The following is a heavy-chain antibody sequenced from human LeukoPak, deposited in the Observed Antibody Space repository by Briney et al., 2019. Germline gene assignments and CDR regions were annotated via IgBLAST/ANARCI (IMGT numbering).Heavy chain of an antibody. D-gene: IGHD6-13*01. CDR1: GYTFTNYD. Sequence: ASVKVSCKASGYTFTNYDINWVRQATGQGLEWMGWMNPNTGNRVYAQKFQGRVTMTRDTSISTAYMELSRLRSDDTAVYYCARPRGYSSSWYWFDPWGQGTLVTVSS. V-gene: IGHV1-8*01. J-gene: IGHJ5*02. CDR3: ARPRGYSSSWYWFDP. CDR2: MNPNTGNR.